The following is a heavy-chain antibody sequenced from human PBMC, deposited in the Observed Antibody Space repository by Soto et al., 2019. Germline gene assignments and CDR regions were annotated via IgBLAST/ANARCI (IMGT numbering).Heavy chain of an antibody. V-gene: IGHV4-31*03. J-gene: IGHJ4*02. D-gene: IGHD4-17*01. CDR2: IYYSGST. CDR1: GGSISSGGYY. Sequence: SETLSLTCTVSGGSISSGGYYWSWIRQHPGKGLEWIGYIYYSGSTYYNPSLKSRVTMSVDTSKNQFSLKLSSVTAADTAVYYCARDFGDYYFDYWGQGTLVTVSS. CDR3: ARDFGDYYFDY.